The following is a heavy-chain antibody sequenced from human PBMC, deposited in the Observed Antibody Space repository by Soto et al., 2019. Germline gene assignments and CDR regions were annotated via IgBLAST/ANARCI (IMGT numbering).Heavy chain of an antibody. J-gene: IGHJ4*02. CDR1: GGSISSSSYY. CDR2: IYYSGST. CDR3: ARRNWYSSSSGPPGVLFDY. V-gene: IGHV4-39*01. Sequence: SETLSLTCTVSGGSISSSSYYWGWIRQPPGKGLEWIGSIYYSGSTYYNPSLKSRVTISVDTSKNQFSLKLSSVTAADTAVYYCARRNWYSSSSGPPGVLFDYWGQGTLVTVSS. D-gene: IGHD6-6*01.